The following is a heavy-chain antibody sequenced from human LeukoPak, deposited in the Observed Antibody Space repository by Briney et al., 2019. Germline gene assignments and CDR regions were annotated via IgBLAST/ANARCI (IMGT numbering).Heavy chain of an antibody. CDR3: ARDLVTQIIDY. CDR2: ISSGSTI. V-gene: IGHV3-48*03. CDR1: GFTFSSYE. J-gene: IGHJ4*02. Sequence: GGSLRLSCAASGFTFSSYEMNWVRQAPGKGLEWVSYISSGSTIYYADSVKGRFTISRDNAKNSLYLQMNSLRAEDTAVYYCARDLVTQIIDYWGQGTLVTVSS. D-gene: IGHD3-9*01.